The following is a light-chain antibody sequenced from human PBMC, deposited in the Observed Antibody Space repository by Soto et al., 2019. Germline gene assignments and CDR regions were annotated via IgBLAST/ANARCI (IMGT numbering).Light chain of an antibody. CDR2: DAS. CDR1: QDIRNS. J-gene: IGKJ5*01. Sequence: DIQMTQSPSSLSASVGDRVTITCQASQDIRNSLNWYKQKPGRAPKLLIYDASNVETGVPSRFSATGSGTHFSFSISSLQPEDFATDDCQHYDYIVTFGQGTRLEIK. V-gene: IGKV1-33*01. CDR3: QHYDYIVT.